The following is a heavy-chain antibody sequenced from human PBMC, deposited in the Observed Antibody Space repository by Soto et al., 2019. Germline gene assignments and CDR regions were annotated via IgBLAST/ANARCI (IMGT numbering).Heavy chain of an antibody. CDR3: ATQGVVVAATRGTVEYFQR. V-gene: IGHV1-69*13. J-gene: IGHJ1*01. CDR2: IIPIFGTA. CDR1: GGTFSSCA. D-gene: IGHD2-15*01. Sequence: SVKVSSKASGGTFSSCAIRWVRPARGQELEWMGGIIPIFGTANYAQKVQGRCTITADESTSTASLDVSSLNSADTAVNYCATQGVVVAATRGTVEYFQRWGRGCLVAVSS.